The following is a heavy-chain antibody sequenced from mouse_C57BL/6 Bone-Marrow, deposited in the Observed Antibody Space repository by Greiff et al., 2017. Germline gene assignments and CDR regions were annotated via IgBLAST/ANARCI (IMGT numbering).Heavy chain of an antibody. J-gene: IGHJ3*01. Sequence: EVQLQQSGPELVKPGASVKIPCKASGYTFTDYNMDWVKQSHGKSLEWIGDINPNNGGTIYNQKFKGKATLTVDKSSSTAYMELRSLTSEDTAVYYCARFPLFAYWGQGTLVTVSA. CDR1: GYTFTDYN. V-gene: IGHV1-18*01. CDR2: INPNNGGT. CDR3: ARFPLFAY.